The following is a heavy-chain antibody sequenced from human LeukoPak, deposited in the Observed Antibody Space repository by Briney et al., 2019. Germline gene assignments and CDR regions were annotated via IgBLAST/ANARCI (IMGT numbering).Heavy chain of an antibody. CDR3: ARSEYYGDYNNS. CDR2: IYHSGST. J-gene: IGHJ4*02. V-gene: IGHV4-4*02. CDR1: GGSLSRSNW. Sequence: SGTLSLTRAVSGGSLSRSNWWSGVRQPPGKGLEWMGEIYHSGSTNYNPSLKSRVTISVDKSKNQFSLKLSSVTAADTAVYYCARSEYYGDYNNSWGQGTLVTVSS. D-gene: IGHD4-17*01.